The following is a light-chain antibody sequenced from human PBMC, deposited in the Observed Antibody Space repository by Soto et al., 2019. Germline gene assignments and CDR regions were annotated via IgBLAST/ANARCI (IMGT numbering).Light chain of an antibody. CDR3: QKYNSAPRT. CDR2: DAS. Sequence: DIQMTQSPSSLSASVGDRFTITCQASQDISNYLNWYQQKPGKAPKLLIYDASNLETGVPSRFSGSGSGTDFTLTISSLQPEDVATYYCQKYNSAPRTFGGGTKVDI. J-gene: IGKJ4*01. CDR1: QDISNY. V-gene: IGKV1-33*01.